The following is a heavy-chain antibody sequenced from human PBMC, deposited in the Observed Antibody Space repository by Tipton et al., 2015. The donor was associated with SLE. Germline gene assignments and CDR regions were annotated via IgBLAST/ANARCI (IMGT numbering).Heavy chain of an antibody. J-gene: IGHJ3*01. D-gene: IGHD3-10*01. Sequence: LRLSCSVSGVSISTYYWSWIRQSPGKGLEWIGFFYFSGSSQYNPSLKSRVAISADTSNNQFSLELRSMTAADTAVYYCARHLGVIVAFEVWGQGTVLTVSS. CDR3: ARHLGVIVAFEV. CDR2: FYFSGSS. CDR1: GVSISTYY. V-gene: IGHV4-59*01.